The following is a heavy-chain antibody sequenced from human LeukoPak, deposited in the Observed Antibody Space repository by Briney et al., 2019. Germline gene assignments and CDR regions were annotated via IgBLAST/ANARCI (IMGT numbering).Heavy chain of an antibody. V-gene: IGHV4-59*01. CDR3: ARGARNYYFYGMDV. CDR1: RGSIRTYY. Sequence: PSETLSLTCTVSRGSIRTYYWSWIRQSPGKGLEWIGHIYYSGSTNYNPSLKSRVTVSVDTSKNQFSLKLSSVTAADTAVYYCARGARNYYFYGMDVWGQGTTVTVSS. CDR2: IYYSGST. J-gene: IGHJ6*02.